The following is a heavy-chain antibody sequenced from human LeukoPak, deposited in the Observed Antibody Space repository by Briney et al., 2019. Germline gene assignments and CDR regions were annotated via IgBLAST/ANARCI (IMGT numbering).Heavy chain of an antibody. V-gene: IGHV4-34*01. CDR1: GGSFSGYY. CDR3: ARDRPYYYDSSGYFDY. J-gene: IGHJ4*02. Sequence: SETLSLTCAVYGGSFSGYYWSWIRQPPGKGLEWIGEINHSGSTNYNPSLKSRVTISVDTSKNQFSLKLSSVTAADTAVYYCARDRPYYYDSSGYFDYWGQGTLVTVSS. D-gene: IGHD3-22*01. CDR2: INHSGST.